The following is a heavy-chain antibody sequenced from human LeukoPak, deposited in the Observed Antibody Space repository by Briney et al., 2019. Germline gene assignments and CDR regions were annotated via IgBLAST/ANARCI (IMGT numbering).Heavy chain of an antibody. CDR2: IKSKTDGGTT. Sequence: GRTLRLTCAASGFTFSNAWVSWVRQPPGKGLEWVGRIKSKTDGGTTDYAAPVKGRFTISRDDSKNTLYLQMNSLKTEDTAVYYCTTESAYCGGDCYSGYWGQGTLVTVSS. D-gene: IGHD2-21*02. CDR3: TTESAYCGGDCYSGY. V-gene: IGHV3-15*01. CDR1: GFTFSNAW. J-gene: IGHJ4*02.